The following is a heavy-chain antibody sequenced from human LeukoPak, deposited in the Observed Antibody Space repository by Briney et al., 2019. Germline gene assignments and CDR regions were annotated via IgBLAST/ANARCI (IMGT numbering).Heavy chain of an antibody. Sequence: PSETLSLTCTVSGGSISSYYWSWIRQPPGKGLEWIGYIYYSGSTNYNPSLKSRVTISVDTSKNQFSLKLSSVTAADTAVYYCAREGYHYPGATGLDPWGQGTLVTVSS. V-gene: IGHV4-59*01. CDR1: GGSISSYY. D-gene: IGHD1-26*01. CDR2: IYYSGST. CDR3: AREGYHYPGATGLDP. J-gene: IGHJ5*02.